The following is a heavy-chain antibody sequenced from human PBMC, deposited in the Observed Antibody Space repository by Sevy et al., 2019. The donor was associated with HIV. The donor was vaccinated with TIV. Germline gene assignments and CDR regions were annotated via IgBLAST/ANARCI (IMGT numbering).Heavy chain of an antibody. J-gene: IGHJ6*02. CDR2: ISHDGINE. CDR1: GFSFSYYG. Sequence: GGSLRLSCIGSGFSFSYYGIHWVRQAPGKGLDWVALISHDGINEYYADSVKGRFTISRDNSKNTVYLEMNSLRNGDTAIYFCANAYSGGYSHSYLYALDVWGQGTTVTVSS. CDR3: ANAYSGGYSHSYLYALDV. V-gene: IGHV3-30*18. D-gene: IGHD1-26*01.